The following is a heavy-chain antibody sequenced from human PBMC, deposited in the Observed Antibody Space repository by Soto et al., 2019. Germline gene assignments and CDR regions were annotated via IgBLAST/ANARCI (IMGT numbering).Heavy chain of an antibody. V-gene: IGHV1-8*01. CDR2: VSPASGDT. CDR1: GYTISTYD. J-gene: IGHJ5*02. CDR3: ARDIMAP. D-gene: IGHD5-12*01. Sequence: ASVKVSCKASGYTISTYDINWVRQAAGQGLEWMGWVSPASGDTGYAPSFQGRVAMTRNISINTAYLELSGLTPEDTGLYYCARDIMAPWGQGTLVTVSS.